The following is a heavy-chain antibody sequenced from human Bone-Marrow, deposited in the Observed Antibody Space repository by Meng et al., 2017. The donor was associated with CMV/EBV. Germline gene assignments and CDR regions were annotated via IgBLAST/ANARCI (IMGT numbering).Heavy chain of an antibody. CDR1: GGTFSSYT. CDR2: MNPNSGNT. V-gene: IGHV1-8*02. CDR3: ARGVRGLPF. Sequence: ASVKVSCKASGGTFSSYTISWVRQAPGQGLEWMGRMNPNSGNTGYAQKFQGRVTMTGNTSISTAYMELSSLRSEDTAVYYCARGVRGLPFWGQGTMVTVSS. J-gene: IGHJ3*01. D-gene: IGHD4-17*01.